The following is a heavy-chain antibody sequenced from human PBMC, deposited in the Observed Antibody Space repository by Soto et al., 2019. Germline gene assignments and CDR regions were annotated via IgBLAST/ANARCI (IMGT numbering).Heavy chain of an antibody. CDR3: ARGKIDSIAAARYFDY. Sequence: PSETLSLTCAVYGGSFSGYYWSWIRQPPGKGLEWIGEINHSGSTNYNPSLKSRVTISVDTSKNQFSLKLSSVTAADTAVYYCARGKIDSIAAARYFDYWGQGTLVTVSS. V-gene: IGHV4-34*01. D-gene: IGHD6-13*01. CDR2: INHSGST. J-gene: IGHJ4*02. CDR1: GGSFSGYY.